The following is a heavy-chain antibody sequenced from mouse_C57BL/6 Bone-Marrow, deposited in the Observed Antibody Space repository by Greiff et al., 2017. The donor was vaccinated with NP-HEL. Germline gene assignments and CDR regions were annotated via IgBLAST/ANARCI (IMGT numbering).Heavy chain of an antibody. V-gene: IGHV1-55*01. CDR3: ARRGGGWYFDV. Sequence: QVQLQQPGAELVKPGASVKMSCKASGYTFTSYWITWVKQRPGQGLEWIGDIYPGSGSPSSNAKFKSKATLTVDTSSSTAYMQLSSLTSEDSAVDYCARRGGGWYFDVWGTGTTVTVSS. J-gene: IGHJ1*03. CDR1: GYTFTSYW. CDR2: IYPGSGSP.